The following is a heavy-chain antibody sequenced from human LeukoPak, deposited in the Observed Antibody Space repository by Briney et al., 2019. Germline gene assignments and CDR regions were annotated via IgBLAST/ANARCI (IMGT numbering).Heavy chain of an antibody. Sequence: PSETLSLTCAVYGGSFSGYYWSWIRQHPGKGLEWIGYIYYSGSTYYNPSLKSRVTISVDTSKNQFSLKLSSVTAADTAVYYCARSNPAVAAFDYWGQGTLVTVSS. CDR1: GGSFSGYY. CDR3: ARSNPAVAAFDY. V-gene: IGHV4-31*11. CDR2: IYYSGST. D-gene: IGHD6-19*01. J-gene: IGHJ4*02.